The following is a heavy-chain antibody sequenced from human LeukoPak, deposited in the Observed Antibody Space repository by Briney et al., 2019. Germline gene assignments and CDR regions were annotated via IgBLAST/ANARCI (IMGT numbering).Heavy chain of an antibody. J-gene: IGHJ5*02. V-gene: IGHV3-7*01. CDR1: GFTLSNYW. CDR2: LNVDGTTR. Sequence: GGSLRLSCAASGFTLSNYWMSGLRQAPGKGPESVVNLNVDGTTRNYADSVKGRFTISRDNAKNSLYLKMNSLRAEDTAVYYCARDGGYCSGITCPGDHWGLGTLVTVSS. D-gene: IGHD2-15*01. CDR3: ARDGGYCSGITCPGDH.